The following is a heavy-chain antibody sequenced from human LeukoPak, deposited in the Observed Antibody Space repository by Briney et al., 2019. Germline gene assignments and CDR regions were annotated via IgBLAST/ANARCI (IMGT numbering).Heavy chain of an antibody. CDR1: GYTFTSYY. Sequence: ASVKVSCKASGYTFTSYYMHWVRQAPGQGLEWMGIINPSGGSTSYAQKFQGRVAMTRDTSASTVYMELSSLRSEDMAVYYCARGDFVVPGANPTYYYYYMDVWGKGTTVIVSS. CDR3: ARGDFVVPGANPTYYYYYMDV. V-gene: IGHV1-46*01. D-gene: IGHD2-2*01. CDR2: INPSGGST. J-gene: IGHJ6*03.